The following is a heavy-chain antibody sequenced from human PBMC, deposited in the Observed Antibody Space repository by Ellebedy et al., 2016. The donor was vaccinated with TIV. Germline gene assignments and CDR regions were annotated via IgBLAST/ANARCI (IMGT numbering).Heavy chain of an antibody. CDR3: ARGSYYFDS. V-gene: IGHV3-11*01. Sequence: GESLKISXAASGFSFSDYYMNWVRQVPGKRLEWISYFSGRGGIISYADSVKGRFTISRDNAQDTLFLHMSSLRAEDSAVYYCARGSYYFDSWGQGTLVTVCS. CDR1: GFSFSDYY. CDR2: FSGRGGII. J-gene: IGHJ4*02.